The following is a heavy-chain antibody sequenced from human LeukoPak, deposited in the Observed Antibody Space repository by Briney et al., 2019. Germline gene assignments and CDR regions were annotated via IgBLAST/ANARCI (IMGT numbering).Heavy chain of an antibody. CDR3: ASSWARARFDY. J-gene: IGHJ4*02. CDR1: GFTFSSYW. CDR2: IKQDGGEK. D-gene: IGHD3-16*01. V-gene: IGHV3-7*03. Sequence: GGSLRLSCAASGFTFSSYWMSWVRQAPGKGLEWVANIKQDGGEKYYVDSVKGRFTISRDNAKNSLYLQMNSLRAEDTAVYYCASSWARARFDYWGQGTLVTVSS.